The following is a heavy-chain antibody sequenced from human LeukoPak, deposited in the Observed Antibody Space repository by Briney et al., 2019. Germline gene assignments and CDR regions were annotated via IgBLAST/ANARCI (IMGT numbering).Heavy chain of an antibody. J-gene: IGHJ4*02. CDR2: TDGSGTKT. D-gene: IGHD6-19*01. CDR3: AKALSSEWLTPEN. CDR1: GFTFSRFA. Sequence: PGGSLRLSCTASGFTFSRFAMIWVRQVPGQGLEWDSATDGSGTKTYYRDSVKGRFTISRDNSNNIVFLHMSSLRAEDSAIYYCAKALSSEWLTPENWGQGTLVTVSS. V-gene: IGHV3-23*01.